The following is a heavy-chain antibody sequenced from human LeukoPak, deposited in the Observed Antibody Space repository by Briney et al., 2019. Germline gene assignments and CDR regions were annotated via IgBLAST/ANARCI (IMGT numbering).Heavy chain of an antibody. Sequence: GGSLRLSCAASGFTFSSYSMNWVRQAPGKGLEWVSSISSSSSYIYYADSVKGRFTISRDNAKNSLYLQMNSLRAEDTAVYYCARVGIPAAGKGWFDPWGPGTLVTVSS. V-gene: IGHV3-21*01. D-gene: IGHD6-13*01. CDR2: ISSSSSYI. CDR3: ARVGIPAAGKGWFDP. J-gene: IGHJ5*02. CDR1: GFTFSSYS.